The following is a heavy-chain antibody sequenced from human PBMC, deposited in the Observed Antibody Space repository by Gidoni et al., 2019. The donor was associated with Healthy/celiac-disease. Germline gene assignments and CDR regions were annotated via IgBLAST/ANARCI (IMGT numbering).Heavy chain of an antibody. Sequence: LEWVSVIYSGGSTYYADSVKGRFTISRDNSKNTLYLQMNDLRAEDTAVYYCVSLVSSGFSYRWFDPWGQGTLVTVSS. CDR3: VSLVSSGFSYRWFDP. V-gene: IGHV3-53*01. D-gene: IGHD6-19*01. J-gene: IGHJ5*02. CDR2: IYSGGST.